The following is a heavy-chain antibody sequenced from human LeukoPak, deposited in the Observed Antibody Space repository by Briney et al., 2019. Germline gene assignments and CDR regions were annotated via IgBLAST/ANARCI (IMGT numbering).Heavy chain of an antibody. J-gene: IGHJ4*02. CDR3: ARHEAGGGSWHVRFDY. CDR2: ISYSGST. V-gene: IGHV4-59*08. Sequence: SETLSLTCTVSGGSISSYYWSWIRQPPGKGLEWIGLISYSGSTNYNPSLKSRVTISVDTSKNQFSLKLSSVTAADTAVYYCARHEAGGGSWHVRFDYWGQGTLVTVSS. D-gene: IGHD2-15*01. CDR1: GGSISSYY.